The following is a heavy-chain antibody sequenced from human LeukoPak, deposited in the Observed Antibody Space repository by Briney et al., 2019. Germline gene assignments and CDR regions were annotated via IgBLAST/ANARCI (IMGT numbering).Heavy chain of an antibody. V-gene: IGHV3-66*04. CDR3: ARLSSSWSEAFDY. CDR2: IYSGGTT. Sequence: GESLKISCAASGFTVSSNHMSWVRQAPGKGLVWVSVIYSGGTTYYADSVKGRFTISRGNSKNTLYLQMNSLRAEDTAVYYCARLSSSWSEAFDYWGQGTLVTVSS. CDR1: GFTVSSNH. D-gene: IGHD6-13*01. J-gene: IGHJ4*02.